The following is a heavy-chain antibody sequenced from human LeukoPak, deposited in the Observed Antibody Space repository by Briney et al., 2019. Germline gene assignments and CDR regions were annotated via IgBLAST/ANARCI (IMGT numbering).Heavy chain of an antibody. J-gene: IGHJ4*02. CDR3: ARTARSGDI. CDR1: GFTFSSYS. V-gene: IGHV3-21*04. CDR2: ISSSSSYI. D-gene: IGHD1-1*01. Sequence: GGSLRLSCAASGFTFSSYSMNWVRQAPGKGLEWVSSISSSSSYIYYADSVKGRFTISRDNAKNSLYLQMNSLSADDTAIYYCARTARSGDIRGQGTLVTVSS.